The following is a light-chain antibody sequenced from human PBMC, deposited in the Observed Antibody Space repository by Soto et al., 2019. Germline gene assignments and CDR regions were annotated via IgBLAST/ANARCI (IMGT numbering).Light chain of an antibody. CDR1: QRINTY. CDR2: PPS. J-gene: IGKJ5*01. V-gene: IGKV1-9*01. CDR3: QQLHGYPIT. Sequence: DIQLPQSHSSLSASVGGRVTITCRASQRINTYMNWYQHKPGKAPNLLIFPPSTLQSGVPSRFSGSGSGTDFTLTTSSLQPEDFATYYCQQLHGYPITFGQGTRLEIK.